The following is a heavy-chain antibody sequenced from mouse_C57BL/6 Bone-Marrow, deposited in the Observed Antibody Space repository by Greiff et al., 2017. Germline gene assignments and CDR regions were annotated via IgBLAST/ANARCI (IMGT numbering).Heavy chain of an antibody. D-gene: IGHD1-1*01. J-gene: IGHJ1*03. CDR1: GYAFSSSW. CDR3: ARSGNYYGSSYFYWYFDV. V-gene: IGHV1-82*01. CDR2: IYPGDGDT. Sequence: QVQLQQSGPELVKPGASVKISCKASGYAFSSSWMNWVKQRPGTGLEWIGRIYPGDGDTNYKGKFKGKATLTADKSSSTAYMQLSSLPSEDSAVYFCARSGNYYGSSYFYWYFDVWGTGTTVTVSS.